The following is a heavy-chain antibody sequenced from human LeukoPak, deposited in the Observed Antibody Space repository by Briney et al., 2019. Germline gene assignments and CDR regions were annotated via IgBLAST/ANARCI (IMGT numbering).Heavy chain of an antibody. CDR1: GGSISSYY. CDR3: ARDLDTAMAR. CDR2: IYYSGST. J-gene: IGHJ4*02. D-gene: IGHD5-18*01. V-gene: IGHV4-59*01. Sequence: SETPSLTCTVSGGSISSYYWSWIRQPPGKGLEWIGYIYYSGSTNYNPSLKSRVTISVDTSKNQFSLKLSSVTAADTAVYYCARDLDTAMARWGQGTLVTVSS.